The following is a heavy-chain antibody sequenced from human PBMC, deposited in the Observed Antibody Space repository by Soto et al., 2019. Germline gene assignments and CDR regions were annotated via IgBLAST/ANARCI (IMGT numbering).Heavy chain of an antibody. CDR2: IYPGDSDT. V-gene: IGHV5-51*01. D-gene: IGHD3-10*01. J-gene: IGHJ6*02. Sequence: GESLKISCKGSGYSFTSYWIGWVRQMPGKGLEWMGIIYPGDSDTRYSPSFQGQVTISADKSISTAYLQWSSLKASDTAMYYCARTMVRGVEYYYYGMDVWGQGTTVTVSS. CDR3: ARTMVRGVEYYYYGMDV. CDR1: GYSFTSYW.